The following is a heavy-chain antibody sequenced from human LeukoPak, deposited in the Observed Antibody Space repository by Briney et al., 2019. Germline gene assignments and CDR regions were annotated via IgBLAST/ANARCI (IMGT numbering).Heavy chain of an antibody. CDR2: IYYGGST. CDR1: GDSISGSSLD. CDR3: ASADGCRIDY. Sequence: SETLSLTCTVSGDSISGSSLDWGWIRQPPGKGLEWIGNIYYGGSTYYNPSLKSRVSISVDTSNNQFSLKVSSVTAADTAVYYCASADGCRIDYWGQGTLVTVSS. V-gene: IGHV4-39*01. D-gene: IGHD5-24*01. J-gene: IGHJ4*02.